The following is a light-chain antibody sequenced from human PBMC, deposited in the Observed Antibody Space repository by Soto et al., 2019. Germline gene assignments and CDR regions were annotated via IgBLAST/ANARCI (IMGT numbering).Light chain of an antibody. J-gene: IGKJ2*01. CDR1: RSFSSSY. V-gene: IGKV3-20*01. CDR2: SAS. Sequence: EIVLTQAPGTLSLSPGERATLSCRASRSFSSSYLAWYQQKPGQAPRLLIYSASTRATGIPDRFSGSESATDFTLTIIRLEPEDSAVYYCQQYGSSPPYTFGRGTRLEIK. CDR3: QQYGSSPPYT.